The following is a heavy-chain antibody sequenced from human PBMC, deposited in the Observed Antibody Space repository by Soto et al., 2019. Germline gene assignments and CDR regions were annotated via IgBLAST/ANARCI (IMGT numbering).Heavy chain of an antibody. V-gene: IGHV1-69*13. J-gene: IGHJ4*02. CDR3: ARMGVTTVTTFGQLDY. D-gene: IGHD4-17*01. Sequence: GASVKVSCKASGYTFTHYDINWVRQATGQGLEWMGGMIPIFGNANYAQKFQGRVTITADESTSTAYMELSSLRSEDTAVYYCARMGVTTVTTFGQLDYWGQGTLVTVSS. CDR1: GYTFTHYD. CDR2: MIPIFGNA.